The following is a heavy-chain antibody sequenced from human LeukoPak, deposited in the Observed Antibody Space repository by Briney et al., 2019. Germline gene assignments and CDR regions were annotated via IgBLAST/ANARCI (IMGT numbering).Heavy chain of an antibody. CDR2: ISGSGGST. CDR3: TRVNSVLLWFGELLPIARPDAFDI. CDR1: GFTFSSYA. Sequence: GGSLRLSCAASGFTFSSYAMSWVRQAPGKGLVWVSAISGSGGSTYYADSVKGRFTISRDNSKNTLYLQMNSLKTEDTAVYYCTRVNSVLLWFGELLPIARPDAFDIWGQGTMVTVSS. V-gene: IGHV3-23*01. J-gene: IGHJ3*02. D-gene: IGHD3-10*01.